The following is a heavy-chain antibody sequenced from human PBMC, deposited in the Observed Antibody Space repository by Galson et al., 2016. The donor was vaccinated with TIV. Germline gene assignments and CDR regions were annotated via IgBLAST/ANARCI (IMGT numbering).Heavy chain of an antibody. CDR2: IYPDDSDT. J-gene: IGHJ6*02. V-gene: IGHV5-51*01. Sequence: QSGAEVKKPGESLKISCQGSGCGFTSYWIAWVRQMPGKGLEWMGIIYPDDSDTRYSPSFQGQVTISAEKSISTAFFQWSSLKASDTAMYYCARLGGRGFVVVAAAKNYYSSYGMDIWGQGTTVTVSS. CDR3: ARLGGRGFVVVAAAKNYYSSYGMDI. D-gene: IGHD2-15*01. CDR1: GCGFTSYW.